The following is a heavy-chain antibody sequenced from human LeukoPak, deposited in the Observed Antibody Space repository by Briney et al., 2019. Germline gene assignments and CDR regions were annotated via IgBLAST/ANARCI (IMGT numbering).Heavy chain of an antibody. CDR3: AGYSYGRNDAFDI. CDR2: INPNSGGT. J-gene: IGHJ3*02. D-gene: IGHD5-18*01. CDR1: GYTFTGYY. V-gene: IGHV1-2*02. Sequence: ASVKVSCKASGYTFTGYYMHWVRQAPGQGLEWMGWINPNSGGTNYAQKFQGRVTMTRDTSISTAYMELSRLRSDGTAVYYCAGYSYGRNDAFDIWGQGTMVTVSS.